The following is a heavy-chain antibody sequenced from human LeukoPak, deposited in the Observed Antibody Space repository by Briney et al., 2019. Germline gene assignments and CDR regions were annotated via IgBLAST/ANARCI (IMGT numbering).Heavy chain of an antibody. CDR3: ASIPSSWYPYYYYYYYMDV. Sequence: SETLSLTCTVSGGSISSSSYYWGWIRQPPGKGLEWIGSIYYSGSTYYNPSLKSRVTISVDTSKNQFSLKLSSVTAADTAVYYCASIPSSWYPYYYYYYYMDVWGKGTTVTISS. V-gene: IGHV4-39*01. D-gene: IGHD6-13*01. CDR1: GGSISSSSYY. CDR2: IYYSGST. J-gene: IGHJ6*03.